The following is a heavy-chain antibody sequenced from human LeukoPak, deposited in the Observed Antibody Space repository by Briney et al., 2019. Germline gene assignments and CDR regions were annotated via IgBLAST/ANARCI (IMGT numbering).Heavy chain of an antibody. D-gene: IGHD3-3*01. CDR1: GYTFSSYW. V-gene: IGHV5-51*01. Sequence: GESLKISCKGSGYTFSSYWIGWVRQMPGKGLEWMGIIYPGDSDTRYSPSLQGQVTISVGTSIGTAYLQWSSLKASDTAIYYCARQNDFRLDYWGQGTLVTVSS. CDR3: ARQNDFRLDY. J-gene: IGHJ4*02. CDR2: IYPGDSDT.